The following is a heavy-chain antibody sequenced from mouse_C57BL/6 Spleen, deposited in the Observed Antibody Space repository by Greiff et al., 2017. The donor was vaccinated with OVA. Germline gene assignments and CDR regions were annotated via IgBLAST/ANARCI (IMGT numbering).Heavy chain of an antibody. Sequence: EVQLQQSGPELVKPGASVKISCKASGYTFTDYYMNWVKQSHGKSLEWIGDINPKHGGTSYNQKFKGKATLTVDKSSSTAYMELRSLTSEDSAVYYCARYDYDEAWFAYWGQGTLVTVSA. CDR3: ARYDYDEAWFAY. D-gene: IGHD2-4*01. CDR1: GYTFTDYY. CDR2: INPKHGGT. J-gene: IGHJ3*01. V-gene: IGHV1-26*01.